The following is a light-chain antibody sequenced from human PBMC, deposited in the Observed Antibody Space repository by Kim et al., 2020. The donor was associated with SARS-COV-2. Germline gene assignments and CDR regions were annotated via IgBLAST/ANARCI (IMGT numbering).Light chain of an antibody. CDR3: LQDYNYPRT. CDR2: ASS. CDR1: QGIRNE. V-gene: IGKV1-6*01. Sequence: ASIGDRVTITCRASQGIRNELGWYQQKPGRAPKLLIYASSSLQSGVPSRFSGSGSGTDFTLTISSLQPEDFATYYCLQDYNYPRTFGQGTKVDIK. J-gene: IGKJ1*01.